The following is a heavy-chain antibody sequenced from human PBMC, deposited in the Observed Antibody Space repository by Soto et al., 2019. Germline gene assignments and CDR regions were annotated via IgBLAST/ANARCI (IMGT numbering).Heavy chain of an antibody. J-gene: IGHJ4*02. CDR1: GFTFKNYG. Sequence: QVQLVEFGGAVVQPGTSLILSCAVSGFTFKNYGMDWVRQAPGKGLEWVALIWYDGSKIYYADSVKGRFTISRDNSKNTVYLPTHTLRAEGTAVYYCARANDTRGHYSYFDYCGPGTPV. CDR3: ARANDTRGHYSYFDY. CDR2: IWYDGSKI. D-gene: IGHD1-1*01. V-gene: IGHV3-33*01.